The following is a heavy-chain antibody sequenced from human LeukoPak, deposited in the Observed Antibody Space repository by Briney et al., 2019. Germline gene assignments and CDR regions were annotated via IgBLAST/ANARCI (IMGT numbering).Heavy chain of an antibody. CDR3: ARRWNYGMYYHIDV. CDR1: GGSFSNYY. CDR2: INDSGRT. J-gene: IGHJ6*03. V-gene: IGHV4-34*01. Sequence: TPSETLSLTCAVYGGSFSNYYWSWIRQPPGKGLEWIGEINDSGRTNYNPSLMSRVTISVDTSKNQFSLKLSSVTAADTAVYYCARRWNYGMYYHIDVWGKGATVSVSS. D-gene: IGHD1-7*01.